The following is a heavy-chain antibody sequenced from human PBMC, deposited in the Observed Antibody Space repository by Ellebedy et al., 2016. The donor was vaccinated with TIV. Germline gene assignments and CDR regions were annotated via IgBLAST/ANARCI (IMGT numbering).Heavy chain of an antibody. CDR1: GGTFSSYA. Sequence: ASVKVSXKASGGTFSSYAISWVRQAPGQGLEWMGGIIPTFGTANYAQKFQGRVTITADESTSTAYMELSSLRSEDTAVYYCARGSKRVITFTYYYYGMDVWGQGTTVTVSS. CDR2: IIPTFGTA. CDR3: ARGSKRVITFTYYYYGMDV. D-gene: IGHD3-22*01. J-gene: IGHJ6*02. V-gene: IGHV1-69*13.